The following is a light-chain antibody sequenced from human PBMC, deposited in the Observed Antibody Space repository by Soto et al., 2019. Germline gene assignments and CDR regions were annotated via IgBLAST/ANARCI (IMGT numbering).Light chain of an antibody. V-gene: IGLV2-14*01. J-gene: IGLJ2*01. Sequence: QSVLTQPASVSGSPGQSITISCTGTSNDVGVYNYVSWYQQHPGKAPKLMIYEVSNRPSGVSNRFSGSKSGNTASLSISGLQAEDEADYYCSSYTSSRTLIFGGGTKLTVL. CDR2: EVS. CDR1: SNDVGVYNY. CDR3: SSYTSSRTLI.